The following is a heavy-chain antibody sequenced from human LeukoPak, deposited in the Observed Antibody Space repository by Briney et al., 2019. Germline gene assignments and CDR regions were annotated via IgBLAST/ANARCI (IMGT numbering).Heavy chain of an antibody. J-gene: IGHJ3*02. CDR1: SVSISSGGYF. V-gene: IGHV4-61*02. CDR3: AVGNCPTTSCYPGVAFDI. Sequence: SQTLSLTCTVSSVSISSGGYFWSWIRQPAGKGLEWIGRFYVSGSTNYNPPLQSRVTISVDTSKNQFSLKLTSVTAADTAVYYCAVGNCPTTSCYPGVAFDIWGQGTMVTVSS. CDR2: FYVSGST. D-gene: IGHD2-2*01.